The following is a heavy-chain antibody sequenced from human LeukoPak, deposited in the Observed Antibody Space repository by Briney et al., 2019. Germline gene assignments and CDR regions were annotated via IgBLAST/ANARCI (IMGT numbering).Heavy chain of an antibody. V-gene: IGHV4-61*01. D-gene: IGHD3-22*01. CDR2: IYNSAST. CDR1: GGSFSSGSYY. CDR3: AGVRRYFDSSGYHYDWFDP. Sequence: SETLSLTCSISGGSFSSGSYYWSWIRQPPGKGLEWIGYIYNSASTNYNPSLKSRVTISVDTSKNQFSLKLTSVTAADTAVYYCAGVRRYFDSSGYHYDWFDPWGQGTLVTVSS. J-gene: IGHJ5*02.